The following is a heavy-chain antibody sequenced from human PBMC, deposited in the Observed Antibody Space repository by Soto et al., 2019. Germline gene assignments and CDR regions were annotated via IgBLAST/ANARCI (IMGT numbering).Heavy chain of an antibody. D-gene: IGHD3-10*01. CDR1: GFTFSNYW. Sequence: GGSLRLSCAASGFTFSNYWMHWVRQAPGKGLVWVSRINSDGSNTSYADSVKGRFTISRDNAKNTLYLQMNSLRAEDTAVYYCARERGYMVRGLSYYYYGMDVWGQGTTVTVSS. J-gene: IGHJ6*02. V-gene: IGHV3-74*01. CDR2: INSDGSNT. CDR3: ARERGYMVRGLSYYYYGMDV.